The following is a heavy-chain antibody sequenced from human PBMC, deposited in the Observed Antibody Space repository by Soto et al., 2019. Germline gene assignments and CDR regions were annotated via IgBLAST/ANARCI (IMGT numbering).Heavy chain of an antibody. Sequence: GGSLRLSCVVSGFSFSSSWMHWVRQVPGKGLVWVSRVNSDGTYINYADSVKGRFTTSRDNAKNMLYLQMNSLRVEDTALYYCVTGWSDYWGQGTLVTVSS. CDR3: VTGWSDY. CDR1: GFSFSSSW. D-gene: IGHD2-8*01. CDR2: VNSDGTYI. J-gene: IGHJ4*02. V-gene: IGHV3-74*01.